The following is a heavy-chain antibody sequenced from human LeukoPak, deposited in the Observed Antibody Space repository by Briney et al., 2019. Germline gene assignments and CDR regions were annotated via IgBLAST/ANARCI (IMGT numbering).Heavy chain of an antibody. Sequence: SETLSLTCTVSGGSISIYYWSWIRQPPGKGLEWIGYIDYSGSTNYNPSLKSRVTISVDTSKNQFSLKLSSVTAADTAVYYCARTLATTARPFDMWGQGTMVTVSS. J-gene: IGHJ3*02. CDR1: GGSISIYY. CDR2: IDYSGST. CDR3: ARTLATTARPFDM. D-gene: IGHD1-26*01. V-gene: IGHV4-59*01.